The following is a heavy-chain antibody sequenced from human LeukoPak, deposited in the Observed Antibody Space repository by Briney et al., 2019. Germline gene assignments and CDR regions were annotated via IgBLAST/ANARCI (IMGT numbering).Heavy chain of an antibody. D-gene: IGHD3-22*01. CDR3: ARLRDSTGYHFDY. CDR1: GGSISSYY. J-gene: IGHJ4*02. V-gene: IGHV4-59*01. CDR2: IYYSGST. Sequence: PSETLSLTCTVSGGSISSYYWSWIRQPPGKGLEWIGDIYYSGSTNYNPSLKSRVTMSVDTSKKQLSLNLRSVTAADTAVYYCARLRDSTGYHFDYWGQGTLVTVSS.